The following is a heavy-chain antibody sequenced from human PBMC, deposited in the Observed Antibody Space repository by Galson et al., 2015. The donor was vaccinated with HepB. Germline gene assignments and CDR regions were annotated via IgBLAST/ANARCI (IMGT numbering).Heavy chain of an antibody. CDR3: ARMEGGSSGWYYFDY. J-gene: IGHJ4*01. V-gene: IGHV2-5*02. CDR1: GFSLSTSGVG. CDR2: IYWDDDK. D-gene: IGHD6-19*01. Sequence: PALVKPTQTLTLTCTFSGFSLSTSGVGVGWIRQPPGKALEWLALIYWDDDKRYSPSLKSRLTITKDTSKNQVVLTMTNMDPVDTATYYCARMEGGSSGWYYFDYWGQGTLVTVSS.